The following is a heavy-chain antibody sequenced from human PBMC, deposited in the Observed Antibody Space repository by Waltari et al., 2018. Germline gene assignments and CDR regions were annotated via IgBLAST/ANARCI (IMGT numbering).Heavy chain of an antibody. CDR3: ARGGSTVTTPFDY. D-gene: IGHD4-17*01. Sequence: QLQLQESGPGLVKPSETLSLTCTVSGGSISSSSYYWGWIRQPPGKGLEWIGSIYYSGSTYYNPSLKSRVTISVDTSKNQFSLKLSSVTAADTAVYYCARGGSTVTTPFDYWGQGTLVTVSS. V-gene: IGHV4-39*07. CDR2: IYYSGST. J-gene: IGHJ4*02. CDR1: GGSISSSSYY.